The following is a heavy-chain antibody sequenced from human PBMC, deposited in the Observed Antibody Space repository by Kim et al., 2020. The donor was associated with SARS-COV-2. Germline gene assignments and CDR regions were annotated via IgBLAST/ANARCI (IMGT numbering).Heavy chain of an antibody. Sequence: SETLSLTCAVYGGSFSGYYWSWIRQPPGKGLEWIGEINHSGSTNYNPSLKSRVTISVDTSKNQFSLKLSSVTAADTAVYYCARRDILIGYNWFDPWGQGT. CDR3: ARRDILIGYNWFDP. J-gene: IGHJ5*02. V-gene: IGHV4-34*01. CDR2: INHSGST. CDR1: GGSFSGYY. D-gene: IGHD2-15*01.